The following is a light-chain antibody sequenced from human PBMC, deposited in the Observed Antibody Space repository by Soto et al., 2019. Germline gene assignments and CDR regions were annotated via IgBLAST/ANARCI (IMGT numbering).Light chain of an antibody. Sequence: QSVLTQPPSASGSPGQSVTISCTGTSSDVGGYNYVSWYQHHPGKAPKLLISEVSERPSGVPDRFSGSKSANTASLTVSGPQAEDEADYYCSSYAGGKNFVFGGGTKVTVL. CDR2: EVS. CDR1: SSDVGGYNY. CDR3: SSYAGGKNFV. J-gene: IGLJ2*01. V-gene: IGLV2-8*01.